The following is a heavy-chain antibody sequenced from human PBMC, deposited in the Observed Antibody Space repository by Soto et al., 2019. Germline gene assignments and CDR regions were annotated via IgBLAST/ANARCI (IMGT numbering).Heavy chain of an antibody. CDR2: IDPSGGGT. J-gene: IGHJ5*02. D-gene: IGHD2-15*01. CDR3: ARDRVDCSGGNCWRSVEDT. V-gene: IGHV1-46*01. CDR1: GYTITSYY. Sequence: ASVKASCKASGYTITSYYMHWVRQATGKGLEWMGIIDPSGGGTSYAQKFQGRLTMTRDTSTSTVYMELSSLRSEDTAVHYCARDRVDCSGGNCWRSVEDTWGQGTLVTVSS.